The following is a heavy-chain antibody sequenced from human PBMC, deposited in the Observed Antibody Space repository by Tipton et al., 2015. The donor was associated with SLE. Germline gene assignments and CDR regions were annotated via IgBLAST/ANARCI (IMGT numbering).Heavy chain of an antibody. Sequence: TLSLTCTVSGGSIRSYYWTWIRQPPGKRLEWIAYIYHSGITNYNPSLQSRVTISVDRSKDQFSLKLTSVTAADTAVYYCARHGMVNYYYYGMDVWGQGTTVTVSS. D-gene: IGHD4-23*01. CDR2: IYHSGIT. J-gene: IGHJ6*02. CDR1: GGSIRSYY. V-gene: IGHV4-59*01. CDR3: ARHGMVNYYYYGMDV.